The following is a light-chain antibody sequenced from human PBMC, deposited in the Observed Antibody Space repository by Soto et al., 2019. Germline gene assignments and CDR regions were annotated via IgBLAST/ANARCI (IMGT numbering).Light chain of an antibody. CDR2: EVT. V-gene: IGLV2-8*01. Sequence: QSVLTQPPSASGSPGQSVTISCTGTSSDIGGYNSVSWYQQHPDKAPKLMIYEVTRRPSGVPDRFSGSKSGNTASLTVSGLQAEDEADYYCSSSAGSNNMIFGGGTKLTVL. CDR3: SSSAGSNNMI. CDR1: SSDIGGYNS. J-gene: IGLJ2*01.